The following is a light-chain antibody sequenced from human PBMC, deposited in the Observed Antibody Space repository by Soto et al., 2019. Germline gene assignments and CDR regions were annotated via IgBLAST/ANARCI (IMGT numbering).Light chain of an antibody. J-gene: IGKJ4*01. V-gene: IGKV1-6*01. CDR2: AAS. CDR1: QGIGND. CDR3: LQDHNYPLT. Sequence: ANRIKQSPSSMSVSVGDRDTITCRASQGIGNDVGWYQQKPGKAPKLLIYAASSLQSGVPSRFSGSRSGTDFTLTISSLQPEDFATYYCLQDHNYPLTFGGGTKVEIK.